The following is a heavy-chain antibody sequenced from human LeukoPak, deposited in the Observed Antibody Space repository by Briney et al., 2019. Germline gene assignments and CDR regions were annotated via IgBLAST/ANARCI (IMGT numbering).Heavy chain of an antibody. Sequence: GGSLRLSCAASGFTFSSYSMNWVRQAPGKGLEWVSSISSSSSYIYYADSVKGRFTISRDNAKNSLYLQMNSLRAEDTAVYYCARGYIAVDGTVDYWGQGTLVTVSS. CDR3: ARGYIAVDGTVDY. CDR2: ISSSSSYI. CDR1: GFTFSSYS. J-gene: IGHJ4*02. D-gene: IGHD6-19*01. V-gene: IGHV3-21*01.